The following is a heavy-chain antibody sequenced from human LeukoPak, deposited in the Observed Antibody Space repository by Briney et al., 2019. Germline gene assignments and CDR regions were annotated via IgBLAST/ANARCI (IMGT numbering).Heavy chain of an antibody. Sequence: SETLSLTCTVSGGSISGYYWSWVRQPPGKGLEWIGEINHSGSTNYNPSLKSRVTISVDTSKNQFSLKLSSVTAADTAVYYCARSGRWLQFRTGYFDYWGQGTLVTVSS. D-gene: IGHD5-24*01. V-gene: IGHV4-34*01. CDR3: ARSGRWLQFRTGYFDY. CDR1: GGSISGYY. J-gene: IGHJ4*02. CDR2: INHSGST.